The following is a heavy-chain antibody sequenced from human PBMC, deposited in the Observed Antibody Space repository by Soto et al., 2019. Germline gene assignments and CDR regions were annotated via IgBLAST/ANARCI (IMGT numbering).Heavy chain of an antibody. CDR1: GYTFTSYD. J-gene: IGHJ4*02. CDR2: MNPNSGNT. CDR3: ARALYGDKVDF. D-gene: IGHD4-17*01. Sequence: QVQLVQSGAEVKKPGASVKVSCKASGYTFTSYDINWVRQATGQGLEWMGWMNPNSGNTGYAQKFQGRVTMTRNTSKRPAYMGVSRLRSGDTAVYYLARALYGDKVDFWGQGTLVTVSS. V-gene: IGHV1-8*01.